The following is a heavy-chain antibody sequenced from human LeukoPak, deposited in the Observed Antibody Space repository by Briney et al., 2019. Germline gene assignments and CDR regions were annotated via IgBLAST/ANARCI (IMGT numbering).Heavy chain of an antibody. J-gene: IGHJ6*03. CDR2: INHSGST. CDR1: GGSFSGYY. CDR3: ARQSYSSGWYYYYYYYMDV. V-gene: IGHV4-34*01. D-gene: IGHD6-19*01. Sequence: SETLSLTCAVYGGSFSGYYWSWIRQPPGKGLEWIGEINHSGSTNYNPSLKSRVTISVDTSKNQFSLKLSSVTAADTAVYYCARQSYSSGWYYYYYYYMDVWGKGTTVTISS.